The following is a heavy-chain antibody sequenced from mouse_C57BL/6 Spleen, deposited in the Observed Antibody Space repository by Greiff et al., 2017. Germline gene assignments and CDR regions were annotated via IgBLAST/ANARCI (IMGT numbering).Heavy chain of an antibody. CDR1: GYAFSSYW. V-gene: IGHV1-80*01. J-gene: IGHJ4*01. CDR3: AREITTVVPYAMDY. Sequence: VQRVESGAELVKPGASVKISCKASGYAFSSYWMNWVKQRPGKGLEWIGQIYPGDGDTNYNGKFKGKATLTADTSSSTAYMQLSSLTSEDSAVYFCAREITTVVPYAMDYWGQGTSVTVSS. D-gene: IGHD1-1*01. CDR2: IYPGDGDT.